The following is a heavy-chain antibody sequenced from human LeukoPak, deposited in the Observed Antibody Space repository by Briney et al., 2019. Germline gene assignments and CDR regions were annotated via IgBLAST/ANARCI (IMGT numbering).Heavy chain of an antibody. J-gene: IGHJ4*02. CDR1: GYTFTGYY. CDR2: INPNSGGT. Sequence: ASVKISCKASGYTFTGYYMHWVRQAPGQGLEWMGWINPNSGGTNYAQKFQGRVTMTRDTSISTAYMELSRLRSDDTAVYYCARVKLPVAAGDYWGQGTLVTVSS. D-gene: IGHD4-23*01. CDR3: ARVKLPVAAGDY. V-gene: IGHV1-2*02.